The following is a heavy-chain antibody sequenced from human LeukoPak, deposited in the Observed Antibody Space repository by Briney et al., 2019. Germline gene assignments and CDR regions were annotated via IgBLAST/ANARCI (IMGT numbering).Heavy chain of an antibody. Sequence: PGGSLRLSCAASGFTFSDYYMSWIRQAPGKGLEWVSYISSSGSTIYYADSVKGRFTISRDNAKNSLYLQMNSLRAEDTAVYYCARAQSRGYSGYEQPERDAFDIWGQGTLVTVSS. CDR3: ARAQSRGYSGYEQPERDAFDI. V-gene: IGHV3-11*04. J-gene: IGHJ3*02. CDR2: ISSSGSTI. CDR1: GFTFSDYY. D-gene: IGHD5-12*01.